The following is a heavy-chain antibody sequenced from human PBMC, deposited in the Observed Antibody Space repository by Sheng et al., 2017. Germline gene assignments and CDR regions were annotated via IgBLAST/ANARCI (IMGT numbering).Heavy chain of an antibody. CDR2: MSFDGNKK. CDR1: GFAFSTYD. Sequence: QVQLVESGGGVVQPGRSLRLSCAASGFAFSTYDMHWVRQAPGKGLEWVAVMSFDGNKKHYADSVKGRFTISRDNSKKTLYLQMNSLTTEDTAVYFCAKEGEQLWSRHYDGSGYFFYWGQGTLVTVSS. V-gene: IGHV3-30*18. CDR3: AKEGEQLWSRHYDGSGYFFY. J-gene: IGHJ4*02. D-gene: IGHD3-22*01.